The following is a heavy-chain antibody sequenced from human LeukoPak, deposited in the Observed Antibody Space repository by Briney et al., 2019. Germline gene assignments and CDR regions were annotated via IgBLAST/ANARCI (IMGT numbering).Heavy chain of an antibody. CDR1: GGSISSYY. CDR3: AREVRAPYGDYADY. CDR2: IYTSGST. J-gene: IGHJ4*02. D-gene: IGHD4-17*01. Sequence: SETLSLTCTVSGGSISSYYRSWIRQPAGKGLEWIGRIYTSGSTNYNPSLKSRVTISVDKSKNQFSLKLSSVTAADTAVYYCAREVRAPYGDYADYWGQGTLVTVSS. V-gene: IGHV4-4*07.